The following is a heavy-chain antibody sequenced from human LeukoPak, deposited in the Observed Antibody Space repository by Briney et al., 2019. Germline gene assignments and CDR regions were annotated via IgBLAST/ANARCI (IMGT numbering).Heavy chain of an antibody. J-gene: IGHJ3*02. CDR1: GFTFSNYG. CDR2: ISGSGGNT. CDR3: AKRGYCRGGTCFSHDAFDI. Sequence: GGSLRLSCAASGFTFSNYGMNWVRQAPGKGLEWVSGISGSGGNTYYADSVKGRFTISRDNSKNTLYLQMNSLRAEDTAVYYCAKRGYCRGGTCFSHDAFDIWGQGTMVTVSS. V-gene: IGHV3-23*01. D-gene: IGHD2-15*01.